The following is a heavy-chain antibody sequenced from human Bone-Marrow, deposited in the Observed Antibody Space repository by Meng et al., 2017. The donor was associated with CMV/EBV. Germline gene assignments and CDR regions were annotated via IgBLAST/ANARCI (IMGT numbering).Heavy chain of an antibody. J-gene: IGHJ6*02. CDR2: INPNSGGT. CDR1: GYTFTGYY. CDR3: ARGPDYHILTGYFSY. Sequence: ASVKVSCKASGYTFTGYYMHWVRQAPGQGLEWMGWINPNSGGTNYAQKFQGGVTMTRDTSISTAYMEMSRLRSDDTAVYYCARGPDYHILTGYFSYWGQGTTVTVSS. V-gene: IGHV1-2*02. D-gene: IGHD3-9*01.